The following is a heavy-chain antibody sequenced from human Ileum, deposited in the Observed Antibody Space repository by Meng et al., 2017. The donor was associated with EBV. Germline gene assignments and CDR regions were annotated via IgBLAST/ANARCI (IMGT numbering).Heavy chain of an antibody. V-gene: IGHV4-4*02. CDR3: ARVGQWLPIDY. J-gene: IGHJ4*02. CDR1: GGSISSSNW. CDR2: IYHSGST. D-gene: IGHD6-19*01. Sequence: QVQLQESGAGRVEPSGTLSLACAVSGGSISSSNWWSWVRQPPGKGLEWIGEIYHSGSTNYNPSLKSRVTMSVDKSKNQFSLNLSSVTAADTAVYYCARVGQWLPIDYWGQGTLVTVSS.